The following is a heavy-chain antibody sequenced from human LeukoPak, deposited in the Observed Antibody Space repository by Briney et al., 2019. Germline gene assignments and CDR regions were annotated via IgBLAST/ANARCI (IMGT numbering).Heavy chain of an antibody. Sequence: GGSLRLSCAASGFTFSSYAMHWVRQAPGKGLEYVSAISSNGGSTYYANSVKGRFTISRDNSKNTLFLQMGSLRAEDMAVYYCARGYDILTGYQDYWGQGTLVTVSS. D-gene: IGHD3-9*01. V-gene: IGHV3-64*01. J-gene: IGHJ4*02. CDR3: ARGYDILTGYQDY. CDR1: GFTFSSYA. CDR2: ISSNGGST.